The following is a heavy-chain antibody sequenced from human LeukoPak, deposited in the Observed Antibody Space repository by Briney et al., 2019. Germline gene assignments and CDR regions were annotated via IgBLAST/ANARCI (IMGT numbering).Heavy chain of an antibody. V-gene: IGHV1-69*06. CDR1: GYTFTGNY. CDR3: ARALGNWNYVHFDY. J-gene: IGHJ4*02. D-gene: IGHD1-7*01. CDR2: IIPIFGTA. Sequence: SVKVSCKASGYTFTGNYMHWVRQAPGQGLEWMGGIIPIFGTANYAQKFQGRVTITADKSTSTAYMELSSLRSEDTAVYYCARALGNWNYVHFDYWGQGTLVTVSS.